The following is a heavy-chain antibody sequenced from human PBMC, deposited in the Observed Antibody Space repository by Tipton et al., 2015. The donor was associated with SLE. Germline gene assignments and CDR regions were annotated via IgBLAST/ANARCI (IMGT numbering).Heavy chain of an antibody. Sequence: QSGAEVKKPGSSVKVSCKASGGPYSYTITWVRQAPGQGLEWMGRIIPILGRTNYAQKFQGRVTITADKATNTVYMELSRLRSEDTAFYYCARVMGGGNWFDSWGQGTLVTVSS. CDR2: IIPILGRT. V-gene: IGHV1-69*04. D-gene: IGHD3-16*01. CDR1: GGPYSYT. J-gene: IGHJ5*01. CDR3: ARVMGGGNWFDS.